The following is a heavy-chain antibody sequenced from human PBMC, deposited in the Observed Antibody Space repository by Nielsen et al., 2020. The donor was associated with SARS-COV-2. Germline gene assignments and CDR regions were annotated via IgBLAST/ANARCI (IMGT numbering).Heavy chain of an antibody. J-gene: IGHJ6*02. V-gene: IGHV3-73*01. Sequence: GESLKISCAASGLTFGDSIIHWVRQASGKGLEWVGRVRSKTNNYETAYAASVKGRFTISRDESKNMAYLQMTSLKTEDTAVYYCKHYYERDVWGQGTTVTVSS. CDR1: GLTFGDSI. CDR2: VRSKTNNYET. CDR3: KHYYERDV.